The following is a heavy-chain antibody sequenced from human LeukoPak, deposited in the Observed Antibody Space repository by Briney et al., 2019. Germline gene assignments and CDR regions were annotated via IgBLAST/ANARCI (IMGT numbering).Heavy chain of an antibody. CDR3: ASPRRGELYSLGY. V-gene: IGHV4-34*01. Sequence: SETLSLTCAVYGGSFSGYYWSWIRQPPGKGLEWIGEINHSGSTNYNPSLKSRVTISVDTSKNQFSLKLSSVTAADTAVYYCASPRRGELYSLGYWGQGTLVTVSS. J-gene: IGHJ4*02. CDR1: GGSFSGYY. D-gene: IGHD3-16*01. CDR2: INHSGST.